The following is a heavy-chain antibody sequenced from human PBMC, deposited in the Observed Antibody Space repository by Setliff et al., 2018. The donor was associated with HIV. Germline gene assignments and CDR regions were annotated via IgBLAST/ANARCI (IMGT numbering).Heavy chain of an antibody. V-gene: IGHV1-18*01. CDR3: SGDSGGVVIKGAYYYYMDV. D-gene: IGHD3-3*01. J-gene: IGHJ6*03. Sequence: ASVKVSCKASGYTFTSYGISWVRQAPGQGLEWMGWISAYNGDTNYAQKFQGRVTMTTDTSTSTAYMELRSLRSDDTAAYYCSGDSGGVVIKGAYYYYMDVWGKGTTVTVSS. CDR2: ISAYNGDT. CDR1: GYTFTSYG.